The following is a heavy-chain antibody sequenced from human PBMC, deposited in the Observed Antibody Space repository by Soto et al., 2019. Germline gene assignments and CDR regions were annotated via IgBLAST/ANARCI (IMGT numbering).Heavy chain of an antibody. CDR1: GFTFRDHY. CDR3: VRSGDNYNLLDY. D-gene: IGHD1-1*01. CDR2: SSNIGSFT. V-gene: IGHV3-11*06. J-gene: IGHJ4*02. Sequence: GGSLRLSCAASGFTFRDHYMSWIRQAPGKGLEWIGYSSNIGSFTRYADSVKGRFSISRDNAKNSLYLQINSLRGDDTAIYYCVRSGDNYNLLDYWGQGTPVTVST.